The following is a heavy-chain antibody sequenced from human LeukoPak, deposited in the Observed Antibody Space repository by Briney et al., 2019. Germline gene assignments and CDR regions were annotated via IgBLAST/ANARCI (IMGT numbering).Heavy chain of an antibody. V-gene: IGHV1-69*13. D-gene: IGHD2-15*01. J-gene: IGHJ4*02. Sequence: ASVKVSCKASGGTFSSYAISWVRQAPGQGLEWMGGIIPIFGTPNYAQKFQGRVTITADESTSTAYMELSSLRAEDTAMYYCARTVGYCSGGSCFRNFDYWGRGTLVTISS. CDR1: GGTFSSYA. CDR3: ARTVGYCSGGSCFRNFDY. CDR2: IIPIFGTP.